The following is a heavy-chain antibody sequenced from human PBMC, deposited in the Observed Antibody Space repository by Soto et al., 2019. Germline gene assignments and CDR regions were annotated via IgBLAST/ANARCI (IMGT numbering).Heavy chain of an antibody. CDR3: ARTDYGTAYFDP. Sequence: PSETLSLTCTVSGDSISSGDHYWSRIRQPPGKGLEWIGYIFYSGTACYNPSLKSRLTISVDTSKNQFSLKLSSVTAADTAVYYCARTDYGTAYFDPWGQGSLVTVSS. D-gene: IGHD3-10*01. J-gene: IGHJ5*02. V-gene: IGHV4-30-4*01. CDR2: IFYSGTA. CDR1: GDSISSGDHY.